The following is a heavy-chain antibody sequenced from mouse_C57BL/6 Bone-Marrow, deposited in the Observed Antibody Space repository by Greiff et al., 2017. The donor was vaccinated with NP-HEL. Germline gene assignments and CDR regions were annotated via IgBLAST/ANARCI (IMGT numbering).Heavy chain of an antibody. Sequence: VQLQQSGPELVKPGASVKISCKASGYAFSSSWMNWVKQRPGKGLEWIGRIYPGDGDTNYNGKFKGKATLTADKSSSTAYMQRSSLTSEDSAVYFCARERDNWVSFAYWGQGTLVTVSA. D-gene: IGHD4-1*01. V-gene: IGHV1-82*01. CDR1: GYAFSSSW. CDR3: ARERDNWVSFAY. J-gene: IGHJ3*01. CDR2: IYPGDGDT.